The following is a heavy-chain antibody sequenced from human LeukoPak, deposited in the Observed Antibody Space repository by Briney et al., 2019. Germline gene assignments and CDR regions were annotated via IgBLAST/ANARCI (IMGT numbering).Heavy chain of an antibody. CDR1: GYTFTGYY. CDR2: INPNSGGT. V-gene: IGHV1-2*02. Sequence: ASVNVSCKASGYTFTGYYIHWVRQAPGQGLEWMGWINPNSGGTNYAQKFQGRVTMTRDTSISTAYMELSRLRSDDTAVYCCARAYCGGDCYSWAFDIWGQGTMVTVSS. D-gene: IGHD2-21*02. J-gene: IGHJ3*02. CDR3: ARAYCGGDCYSWAFDI.